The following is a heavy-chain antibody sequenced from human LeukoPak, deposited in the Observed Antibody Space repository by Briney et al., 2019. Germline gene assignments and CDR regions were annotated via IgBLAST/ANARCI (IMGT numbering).Heavy chain of an antibody. D-gene: IGHD2-21*02. CDR1: GDSINSYY. J-gene: IGHJ3*02. CDR3: ARLRGAWATRDVFDI. CDR2: SYYSGST. V-gene: IGHV4-59*08. Sequence: SETLSLTCSVSGDSINSYYWNWIRQPPGKRLEWIGSSYYSGSTNYNPSLRSRVTISVDRSTNQFSLNLSSVTAADTAVYYCARLRGAWATRDVFDIWGPGTMVTVSS.